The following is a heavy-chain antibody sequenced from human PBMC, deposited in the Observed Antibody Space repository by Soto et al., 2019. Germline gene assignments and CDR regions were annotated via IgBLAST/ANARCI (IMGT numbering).Heavy chain of an antibody. J-gene: IGHJ4*02. V-gene: IGHV3-48*02. CDR3: ARAPQLVAPAATGFDS. Sequence: SGGSLRFSCVASGFPFSTYSMSWVRQAPGKGLEWISYISASTLTIFYADSVKGRFTISRDTAQNSLYLQMNSLRDEDTAVYYCARAPQLVAPAATGFDSWGQGTLVTVSS. CDR2: ISASTLTI. CDR1: GFPFSTYS. D-gene: IGHD2-2*01.